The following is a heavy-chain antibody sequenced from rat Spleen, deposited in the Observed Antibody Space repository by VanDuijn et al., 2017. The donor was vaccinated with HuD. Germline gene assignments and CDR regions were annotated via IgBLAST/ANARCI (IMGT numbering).Heavy chain of an antibody. V-gene: IGHV5-20*01. D-gene: IGHD1-4*01. CDR2: ISYNGVST. CDR3: TTEPGYNSYFAY. J-gene: IGHJ2*01. Sequence: EVQLVESGGGLVQPGRSLKLSYAASGFTFSDYNMAWVRQAPKKGLEWVATISYNGVSTYYRDSVKGRFTISRDNAKSSLYLQMDSLRSEDTATYYCTTEPGYNSYFAYWGQGVMVTVSS. CDR1: GFTFSDYN.